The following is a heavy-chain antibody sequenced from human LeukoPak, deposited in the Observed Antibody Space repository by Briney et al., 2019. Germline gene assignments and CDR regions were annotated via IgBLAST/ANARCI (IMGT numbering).Heavy chain of an antibody. V-gene: IGHV1-2*02. J-gene: IGHJ4*02. Sequence: ASVKVSCKASGYTFTGYYMHWVRLAPGPGHGWMGWIIPNSGGTNYEQKFQGRVARTGDTSISTAYMELSRLSSDDTAVYYCARDLNAPYYYDSSGYYYFDYWGQGTLVTVSS. CDR2: IIPNSGGT. CDR1: GYTFTGYY. D-gene: IGHD3-22*01. CDR3: ARDLNAPYYYDSSGYYYFDY.